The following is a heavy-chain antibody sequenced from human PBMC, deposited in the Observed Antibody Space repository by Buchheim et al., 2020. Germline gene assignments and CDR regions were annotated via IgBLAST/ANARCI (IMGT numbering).Heavy chain of an antibody. J-gene: IGHJ4*02. CDR1: GFTFSSYA. CDR3: AKNHYYDSSGYYYDY. Sequence: EVQLLESGGGLVQPGGSLRLSCAASGFTFSSYAMSWVRQAPGKGLEWVSAISGSGGSTYYADSVKGRFTIPRANSKKTPYLQMNSLRAEDTAVYYCAKNHYYDSSGYYYDYWGQGTL. D-gene: IGHD3-22*01. CDR2: ISGSGGST. V-gene: IGHV3-23*01.